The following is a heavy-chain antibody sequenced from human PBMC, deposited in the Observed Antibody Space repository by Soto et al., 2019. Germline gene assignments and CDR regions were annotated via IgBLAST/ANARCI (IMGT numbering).Heavy chain of an antibody. CDR1: GGSISSYY. V-gene: IGHV4-59*01. CDR2: IYYSGST. CDR3: ARGLAQNYYYYGMDV. J-gene: IGHJ6*02. Sequence: QVQLQESGPGLVKPSETLSLTCTVSGGSISSYYWSWIRQPPGKGLEWIGYIYYSGSTNYNPSLKSRVTISVATSKNQFSLKLSSVTAADTAVYYCARGLAQNYYYYGMDVWGQGTTVTVSS.